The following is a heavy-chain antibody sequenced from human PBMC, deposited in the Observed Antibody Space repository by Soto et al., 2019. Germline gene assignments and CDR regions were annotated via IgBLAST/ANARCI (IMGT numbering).Heavy chain of an antibody. CDR2: IFANGHT. V-gene: IGHV4-4*07. J-gene: IGHJ5*02. CDR3: VASLAASGLNWLDP. Sequence: KTSETLSLTCIVSGGSISEKYWNWVRQPPGKGLEWIGLIFANGHTDYNPSLKSRATMSVDASKNQFSLRLTSMTAADTAVYYCVASLAASGLNWLDPWGRGTLVTVSS. D-gene: IGHD6-13*01. CDR1: GGSISEKY.